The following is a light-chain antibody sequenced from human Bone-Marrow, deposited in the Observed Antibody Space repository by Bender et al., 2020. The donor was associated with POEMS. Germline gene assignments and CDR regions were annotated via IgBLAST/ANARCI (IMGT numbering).Light chain of an antibody. CDR3: QVWDSRSHHWV. CDR2: DDS. J-gene: IGLJ2*01. Sequence: SYVLTQPPSVSVAPGKTAKITCGGDDIGSKSVHWHQQKPGQAPVLVVYDDSDRPSGIPERFSGSTSGNTATLTISRVEAGDEAGYFCQVWDSRSHHWVFGGGTQLTVL. CDR1: DIGSKS. V-gene: IGLV3-21*03.